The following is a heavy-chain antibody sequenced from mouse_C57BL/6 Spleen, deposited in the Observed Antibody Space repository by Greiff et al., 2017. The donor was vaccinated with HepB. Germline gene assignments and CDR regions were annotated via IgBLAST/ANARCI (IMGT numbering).Heavy chain of an antibody. Sequence: QVQLKQPGAELVKPGASVKLSCKASGYTFTSYWMQWVKQRPGQGLEWIGEIDPSDSYTNYNQKFKGKATLTVDTSSSTAYMQLSSLTSEDSAVYYCASPMTTVVAHWYFDVWGTGTTVTVSS. CDR2: IDPSDSYT. V-gene: IGHV1-50*01. J-gene: IGHJ1*03. CDR1: GYTFTSYW. CDR3: ASPMTTVVAHWYFDV. D-gene: IGHD1-1*01.